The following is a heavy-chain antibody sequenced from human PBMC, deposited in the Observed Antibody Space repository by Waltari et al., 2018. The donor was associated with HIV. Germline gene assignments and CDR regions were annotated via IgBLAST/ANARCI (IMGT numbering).Heavy chain of an antibody. V-gene: IGHV4-39*01. Sequence: QLQLQESGPGLVKPSATLSLTCTVSGGSISSSSYYWGCIRQPPGKGLVWIGSIYYSGSTYYNPSLKSRVTISVDTSKNQFSLKLSSVTAADTAVYYCARPDRPLLNTGPSTSGGAVAGTDYWGQGTLVTVSS. J-gene: IGHJ4*02. CDR1: GGSISSSSYY. CDR2: IYYSGST. D-gene: IGHD6-19*01. CDR3: ARPDRPLLNTGPSTSGGAVAGTDY.